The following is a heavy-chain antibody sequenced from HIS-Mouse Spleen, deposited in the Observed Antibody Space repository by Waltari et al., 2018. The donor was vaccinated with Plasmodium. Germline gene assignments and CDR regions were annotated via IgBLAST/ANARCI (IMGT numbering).Heavy chain of an antibody. CDR1: GLSLGAYW. D-gene: IGHD6-13*01. Sequence: EGQLVASGGGLVPPGGSLRLSCAAPGLSLGAYWMSWVRQTPGKGREGVANIKQDGSEKYYVASVKGRFTISRDNAKNSLYLQMNSLRAEDTAVYYCASSWYWYFDLWGRGTLVTVSS. CDR3: ASSWYWYFDL. CDR2: IKQDGSEK. V-gene: IGHV3-7*01. J-gene: IGHJ2*01.